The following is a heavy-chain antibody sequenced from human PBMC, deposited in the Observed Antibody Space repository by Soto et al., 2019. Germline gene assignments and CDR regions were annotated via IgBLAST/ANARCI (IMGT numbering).Heavy chain of an antibody. Sequence: SETLSLTCTVSGGSINSYYWSWIRQPPGKGLEWIEYIYYSGSTNYNPSLKSRVTISVDTSKNQFSLKLRSVTGADTAVYYCARRYGGNFDYWGQGTLVTVSS. J-gene: IGHJ4*02. CDR2: IYYSGST. CDR1: GGSINSYY. V-gene: IGHV4-59*01. CDR3: ARRYGGNFDY. D-gene: IGHD1-26*01.